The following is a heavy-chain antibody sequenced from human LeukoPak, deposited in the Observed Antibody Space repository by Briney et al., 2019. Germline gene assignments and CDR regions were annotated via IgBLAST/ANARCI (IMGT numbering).Heavy chain of an antibody. J-gene: IGHJ4*02. D-gene: IGHD1-26*01. V-gene: IGHV3-21*01. CDR2: ISSSSRDI. CDR1: GFTFSSYW. CDR3: VREAAATLFDY. Sequence: PGGSLRLSCAASGFTFSSYWMSWVRQAPGKGLEWVAAISSSSRDIFYADSVKGRFSISRDNNQNSLSLQMSSLKAEDTAVYYCVREAAATLFDYWGQGTLVTVSS.